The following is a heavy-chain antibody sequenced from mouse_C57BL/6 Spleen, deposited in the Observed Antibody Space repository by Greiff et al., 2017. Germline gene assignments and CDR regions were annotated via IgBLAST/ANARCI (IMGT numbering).Heavy chain of an antibody. CDR3: ARYPLYGSSYLYEFDY. J-gene: IGHJ2*01. D-gene: IGHD1-1*01. CDR1: GYTFTDHT. CDR2: IYPRDGST. V-gene: IGHV1-78*01. Sequence: QVQLQQSDAELVKPGASVKISCKVSGYTFTDHTIHWMKQRPEQGLEWIGYIYPRDGSTKYNEKFKGKATLTADKSSSTAYMQLNSLTSEDSAVFVCARYPLYGSSYLYEFDYWGQGTTLTVSS.